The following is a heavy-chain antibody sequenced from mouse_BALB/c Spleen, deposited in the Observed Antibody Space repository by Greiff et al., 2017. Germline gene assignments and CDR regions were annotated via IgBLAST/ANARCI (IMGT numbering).Heavy chain of an antibody. Sequence: EVQLQQSGAELVRSGASVKLSCTASGFNIKDYYMHWVKQRPEQGLEWIGWIDPENGDTEYAPKFQGKATMTADTSSNTAYLQLSSLTSEDTAVYYCNAWDGSRGEAWFAYWGQGTLVTVSA. CDR2: IDPENGDT. D-gene: IGHD1-1*01. V-gene: IGHV14-4*02. J-gene: IGHJ3*01. CDR3: NAWDGSRGEAWFAY. CDR1: GFNIKDYY.